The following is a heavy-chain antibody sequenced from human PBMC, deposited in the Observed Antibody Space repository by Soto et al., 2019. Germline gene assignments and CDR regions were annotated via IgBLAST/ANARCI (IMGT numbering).Heavy chain of an antibody. Sequence: QVQLQQWGAGLLKPSETLSLTCAVYGGSFSGYYWSWIRQPPGKGLEWIGEINHSGSTNYNPSLKSRVTTSVDTSKNQFSLKLSSVTAAVTAVYYCARGRGCSGGSCYPPLGYWGQGTLVTVSS. CDR1: GGSFSGYY. CDR2: INHSGST. D-gene: IGHD2-15*01. V-gene: IGHV4-34*01. CDR3: ARGRGCSGGSCYPPLGY. J-gene: IGHJ4*02.